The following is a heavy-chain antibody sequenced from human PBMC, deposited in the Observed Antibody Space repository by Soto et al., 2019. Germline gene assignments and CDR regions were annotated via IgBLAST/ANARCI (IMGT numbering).Heavy chain of an antibody. V-gene: IGHV4-39*07. CDR3: ARSYGSGSPFDY. CDR1: GGSISNSNYH. CDR2: IYNTGNT. D-gene: IGHD3-10*01. Sequence: SETLSLTCNVSGGSISNSNYHWGWIRQPPGKGLEWIGSIYNTGNTYYNQSLKRQVTISVDTSKNQFSMKLSSVTAADTAVYYCARSYGSGSPFDYWGQGTLVTVSS. J-gene: IGHJ4*02.